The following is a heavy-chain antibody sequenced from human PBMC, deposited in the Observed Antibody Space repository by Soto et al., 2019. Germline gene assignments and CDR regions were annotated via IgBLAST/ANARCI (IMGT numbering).Heavy chain of an antibody. Sequence: EVQLLESGGGLVQPGGSLRLSCAASGFTFSSYAMNWVRQGPGKGLEWVSTNSGSGGSTNYADSVKGRFTISRDNSKNTLYLQMNSLRAEDTAVYYCAKESSCSTTSCYFDYWGQGTLVTVSS. CDR3: AKESSCSTTSCYFDY. V-gene: IGHV3-23*01. D-gene: IGHD2-2*01. CDR1: GFTFSSYA. J-gene: IGHJ4*02. CDR2: NSGSGGST.